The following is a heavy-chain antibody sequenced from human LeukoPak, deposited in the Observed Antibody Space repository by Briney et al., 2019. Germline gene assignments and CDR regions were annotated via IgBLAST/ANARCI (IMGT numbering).Heavy chain of an antibody. Sequence: GGSLRLSCAASGFTFSDYAIHWVRQAPSKGLEWVAVISYDGSIKFSADSVKGRFTISRDNSKNTLYLQMNSLRAEDTAVYYCASPFPYYGSGSYYNGRYYWGQGTLVTVSS. CDR2: ISYDGSIK. CDR1: GFTFSDYA. CDR3: ASPFPYYGSGSYYNGRYY. D-gene: IGHD3-10*01. V-gene: IGHV3-30-3*01. J-gene: IGHJ4*02.